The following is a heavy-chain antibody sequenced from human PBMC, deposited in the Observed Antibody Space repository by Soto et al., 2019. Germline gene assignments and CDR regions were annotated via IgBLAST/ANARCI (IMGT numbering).Heavy chain of an antibody. D-gene: IGHD3-22*01. CDR3: ARDRYDSSGFDP. CDR1: GGSISSSSYY. Sequence: SETLSLTCTVSGGSISSSSYYWGWIRQPPGKGLEWIGSIYYSGSTYYNPSLKSRVTISVDTSKNQFSLKLSSVTAADTAVYYCARDRYDSSGFDPWGQGTLVTVSS. CDR2: IYYSGST. V-gene: IGHV4-39*07. J-gene: IGHJ5*02.